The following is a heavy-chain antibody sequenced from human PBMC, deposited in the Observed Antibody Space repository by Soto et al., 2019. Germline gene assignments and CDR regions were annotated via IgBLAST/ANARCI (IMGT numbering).Heavy chain of an antibody. Sequence: EASVKVSCKASGYTFTNYGISYVRQAPGQGLEWTGWISAHNGRTNYVEKFQGRVTMTTDKSTNTAYMELRRLSSDDTAVYYCARDHEAHSSSWYVGFDYWGQGTLVTVSS. J-gene: IGHJ4*02. CDR3: ARDHEAHSSSWYVGFDY. V-gene: IGHV1-18*04. D-gene: IGHD6-13*01. CDR2: ISAHNGRT. CDR1: GYTFTNYG.